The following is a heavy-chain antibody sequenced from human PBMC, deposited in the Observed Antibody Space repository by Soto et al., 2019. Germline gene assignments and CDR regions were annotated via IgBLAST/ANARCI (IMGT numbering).Heavy chain of an antibody. CDR3: ARWPSGDKVDA. CDR2: IYDGGRT. V-gene: IGHV4-30-4*01. D-gene: IGHD7-27*01. CDR1: GGSISTVDYW. Sequence: QVQLQESGPGLVKPSQTLSLTCTVSGGSISTVDYWWSWIRQSPDMGLEWIGHIYDGGRTYNNPSPESRVTMSVDTPKSQLPLTLSPVSAADTAVYYCARWPSGDKVDAWGQGTLVTVSS. J-gene: IGHJ5*02.